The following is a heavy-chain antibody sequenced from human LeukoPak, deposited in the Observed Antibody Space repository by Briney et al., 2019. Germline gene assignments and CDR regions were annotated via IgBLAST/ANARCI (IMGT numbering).Heavy chain of an antibody. V-gene: IGHV1-2*06. CDR2: INPNTGGT. CDR1: GYTFTSYA. D-gene: IGHD2-2*01. CDR3: ARDYCSSTSCLFDY. J-gene: IGHJ4*02. Sequence: ASVKVSCKASGYTFTSYAMHWVRQAPGQRLEWMGRINPNTGGTDYAQKFQGRVTMTRDTSISTAYMDLSRLRSDDTAVYYCARDYCSSTSCLFDYWGQGTLVTVSS.